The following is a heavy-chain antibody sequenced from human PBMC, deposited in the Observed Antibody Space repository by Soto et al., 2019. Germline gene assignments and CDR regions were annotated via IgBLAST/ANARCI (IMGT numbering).Heavy chain of an antibody. J-gene: IGHJ4*02. V-gene: IGHV2-26*01. Sequence: QVTLKESGPVLVKPTETLTLTSTVSGFSVSNARMGVSWISQPPGKALEWLAHIFSNDEKSYSTSLKIRLTISKDTSKSQVVLTMTNMDPVDTATYYCARIIGSWIQLWSHFDYWGQGTLVTVSS. CDR2: IFSNDEK. CDR1: GFSVSNARMG. CDR3: ARIIGSWIQLWSHFDY. D-gene: IGHD5-18*01.